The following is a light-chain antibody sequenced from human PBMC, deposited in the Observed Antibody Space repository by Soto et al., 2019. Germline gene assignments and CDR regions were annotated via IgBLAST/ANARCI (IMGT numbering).Light chain of an antibody. CDR2: SDS. CDR3: AAWDDGLRGPV. CDR1: NSNIGINA. V-gene: IGLV1-47*02. J-gene: IGLJ3*02. Sequence: QSVLTQPPSASGTPGQRVTISCSGSNSNIGINAVYWYQQLPGAAPTFLIYSDSQRPSGVPDRFPASKSGTSATLAISGLRSEDEADYYCAAWDDGLRGPVFGGGTKLTVL.